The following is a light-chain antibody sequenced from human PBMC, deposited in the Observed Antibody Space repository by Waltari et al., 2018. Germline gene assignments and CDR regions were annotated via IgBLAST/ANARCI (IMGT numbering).Light chain of an antibody. CDR2: GVS. CDR3: QQYDNWPPLT. J-gene: IGKJ5*01. V-gene: IGKV3-15*01. CDR1: QSFRSN. Sequence: EIVMTHTPATLSVSPGERATLPCRASQSFRSNYLAWYQQKPGQAPRLLIYGVSTRATGIPARFSGSGFGTEFTLTISSVQAEDFAVYYCQQYDNWPPLTFGQGTRLEIK.